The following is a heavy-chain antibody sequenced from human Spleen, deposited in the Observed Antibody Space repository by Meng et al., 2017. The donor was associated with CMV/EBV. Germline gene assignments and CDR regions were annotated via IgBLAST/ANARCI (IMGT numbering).Heavy chain of an antibody. CDR3: ARGRGYCSSTSCYTSGYYYYYYGMDV. CDR1: GGSFSAYY. Sequence: SETLSLTCAVYGGSFSAYYWSWIRQPPGKGLEWIGEINHSGSTNYNPSLKSRLTMSVDTSKNQFALKLSSVTAADTAVYYCARGRGYCSSTSCYTSGYYYYYYGMDVWGQGTTVTVSS. CDR2: INHSGST. D-gene: IGHD2-2*02. V-gene: IGHV4-34*01. J-gene: IGHJ6*02.